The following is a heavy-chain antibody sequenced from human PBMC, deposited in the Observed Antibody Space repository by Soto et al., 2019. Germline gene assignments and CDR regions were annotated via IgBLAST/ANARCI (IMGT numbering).Heavy chain of an antibody. V-gene: IGHV3-74*03. CDR3: ARDLGGPDY. Sequence: PGGSLRLSCAASGFILSPYWMHWVRQAPGGGLEWVSLLSSDGFGAAYADSVKGRFLISRDIARNTLFLQMNSLRADDTAVYYCARDLGGPDYWGRGTSVTVSS. CDR1: GFILSPYW. J-gene: IGHJ4*02. CDR2: LSSDGFGA. D-gene: IGHD3-16*01.